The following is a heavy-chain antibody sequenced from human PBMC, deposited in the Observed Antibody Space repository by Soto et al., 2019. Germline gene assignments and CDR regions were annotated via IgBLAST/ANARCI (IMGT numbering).Heavy chain of an antibody. Sequence: ASVPVSCKASRYTFTSYGISWVRQAPGQGLEWMGWISAYNGNTNYAQKLQGRVTMTTDTSTSTAYMELRSLRSDDTAVYYCARGFSDDGLVNSDWFDPWGQGTLVTVSS. CDR2: ISAYNGNT. D-gene: IGHD3-10*01. J-gene: IGHJ5*02. V-gene: IGHV1-18*01. CDR3: ARGFSDDGLVNSDWFDP. CDR1: RYTFTSYG.